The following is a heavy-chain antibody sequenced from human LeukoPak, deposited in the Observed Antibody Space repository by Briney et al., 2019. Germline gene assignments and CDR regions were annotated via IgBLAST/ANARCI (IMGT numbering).Heavy chain of an antibody. CDR2: IYTSGST. CDR1: IXSXY. J-gene: IGHJ4*02. Sequence: IXSXYXXXIRQPAGKGLEWIGRIYTSGSTNYNPSLKSRVTMSVDTSKNQFSLKLSSVTAADTAVYYCARGGSPQSAFDYWGQGTLVTVSS. CDR3: ARGGSPQSAFDY. V-gene: IGHV4-4*07. D-gene: IGHD6-25*01.